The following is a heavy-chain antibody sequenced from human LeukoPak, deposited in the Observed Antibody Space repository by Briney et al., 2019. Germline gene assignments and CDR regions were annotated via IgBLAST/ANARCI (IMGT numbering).Heavy chain of an antibody. CDR3: ATDPPHSGSYYAFDI. J-gene: IGHJ3*02. Sequence: ASVKISCKVSGSTFTDYYMHWVQQAPGKGLEWMGLVDPEDGETIYAEKFQGRVTITADTSTDTAYMELSSLRSEDTAVYYCATDPPHSGSYYAFDIWGQGTMVTVSS. CDR2: VDPEDGET. CDR1: GSTFTDYY. D-gene: IGHD1-26*01. V-gene: IGHV1-69-2*01.